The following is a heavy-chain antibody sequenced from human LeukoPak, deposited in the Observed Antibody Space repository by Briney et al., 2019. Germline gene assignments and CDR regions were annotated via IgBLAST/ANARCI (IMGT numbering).Heavy chain of an antibody. CDR3: ATEGFSGSYELRS. Sequence: ASVKVSCKVSGYILTELSIHWVRQPPGKGLQWMGGSDPQYDETIYAQKFQGRFIMTEDPSTDTAYMELSSLRSEDTAVYYRATEGFSGSYELRSWGQGTLVTVSS. J-gene: IGHJ5*02. V-gene: IGHV1-24*01. D-gene: IGHD1-26*01. CDR2: SDPQYDET. CDR1: GYILTELS.